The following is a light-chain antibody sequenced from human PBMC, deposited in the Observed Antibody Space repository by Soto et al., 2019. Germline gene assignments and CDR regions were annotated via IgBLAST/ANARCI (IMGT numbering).Light chain of an antibody. Sequence: DIQVTQSPSSVSASLGDRVTITCRASQDIAAYLAWYQHKPGRSPELLIHAASSLQSGVPSRFSGSGSGTDFTLTINSLQPEDFVIYYFTQAKSXPITFGYGTRLX. CDR3: TQAKSXPIT. V-gene: IGKV1D-12*01. J-gene: IGKJ5*01. CDR1: QDIAAY. CDR2: AAS.